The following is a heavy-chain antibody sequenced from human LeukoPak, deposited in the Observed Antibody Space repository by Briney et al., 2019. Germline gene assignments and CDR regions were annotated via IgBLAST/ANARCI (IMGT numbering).Heavy chain of an antibody. D-gene: IGHD6-19*01. J-gene: IGHJ4*02. CDR3: ARGRAVAGGSPLDLGY. CDR2: MNPNSGNT. Sequence: ASVKVSCKASGYTFTSYDINWVRQATGQGLEWMGWMNPNSGNTGYAQKFQGRVTITRNTSISTAYMELSSLRSEDTAVYYCARGRAVAGGSPLDLGYWGQGTLVTVSS. V-gene: IGHV1-8*03. CDR1: GYTFTSYD.